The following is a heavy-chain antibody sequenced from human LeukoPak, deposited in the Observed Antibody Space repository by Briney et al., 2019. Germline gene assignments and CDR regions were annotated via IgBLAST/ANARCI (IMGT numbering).Heavy chain of an antibody. CDR3: ERLRILYLVDD. CDR1: GASISSGSHY. V-gene: IGHV4-61*02. J-gene: IGHJ4*02. Sequence: SETLSLTCTVSGASISSGSHYWSSITPPAGGGLEWIGRIYARRSPSYIPSLKSRVTMSLDTSKNQFSLKLNSATAADTAVCYCERLRILYLVDDGGQGILVTASS. D-gene: IGHD2-15*01. CDR2: IYARRSP.